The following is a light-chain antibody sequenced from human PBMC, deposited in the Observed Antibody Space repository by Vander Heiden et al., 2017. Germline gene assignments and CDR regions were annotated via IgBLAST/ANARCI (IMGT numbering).Light chain of an antibody. Sequence: DIQMTQSPSSLSASVGDRVTITCRASQSISSYLNWYQQKPGKAPKLLIYAASSLQSGVPSRFSGSGSGTDFTLTISSLQPEDFATYYGQQRFTFGPGTKVGIK. V-gene: IGKV1-39*01. CDR3: QQRFT. CDR2: AAS. CDR1: QSISSY. J-gene: IGKJ3*01.